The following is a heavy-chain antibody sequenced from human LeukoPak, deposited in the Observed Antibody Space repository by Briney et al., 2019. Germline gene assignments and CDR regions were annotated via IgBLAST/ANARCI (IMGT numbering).Heavy chain of an antibody. CDR2: IYYSGST. CDR3: AIRYCSGGSCYFFRRDASAFDI. V-gene: IGHV4-59*12. CDR1: GGSISSYY. Sequence: PSETLSLTCTVSGGSISSYYWSWIRQPPGKGLEWIGYIYYSGSTNYNPSLKSRVTISVDASKNQFSLKLSSVTAADTAVYYCAIRYCSGGSCYFFRRDASAFDIWGQGTMVTVSS. J-gene: IGHJ3*02. D-gene: IGHD2-15*01.